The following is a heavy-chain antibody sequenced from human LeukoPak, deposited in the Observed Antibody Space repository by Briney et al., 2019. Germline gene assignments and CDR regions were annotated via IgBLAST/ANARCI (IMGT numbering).Heavy chain of an antibody. Sequence: GGSLRLSCAASGFTFSSYSMNWVRQAPGKGLEWVSSISSSSSYIYYADSVEGQFTISRDNAKNSLYLQMNSLRAEDTAVYYCARGHSSGYYYDFDYWGQGTLVTVSS. J-gene: IGHJ4*02. CDR3: ARGHSSGYYYDFDY. CDR1: GFTFSSYS. CDR2: ISSSSSYI. V-gene: IGHV3-21*01. D-gene: IGHD3-22*01.